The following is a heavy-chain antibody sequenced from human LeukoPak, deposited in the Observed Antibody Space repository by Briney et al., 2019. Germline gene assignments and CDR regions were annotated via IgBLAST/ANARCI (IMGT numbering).Heavy chain of an antibody. CDR2: INYSGST. CDR1: GGSISSTSYY. D-gene: IGHD5-12*01. J-gene: IGHJ5*02. Sequence: SETLSLTCTVSGGSISSTSYYWGWIRQPPGKGLEWIGTINYSGSTYYNPSLKSRVTISVDTSKNQISLKLSSVTAADTAVYYCARGARTPSGYGSRTAGRANWFDPWGQGTLVTVSS. V-gene: IGHV4-39*01. CDR3: ARGARTPSGYGSRTAGRANWFDP.